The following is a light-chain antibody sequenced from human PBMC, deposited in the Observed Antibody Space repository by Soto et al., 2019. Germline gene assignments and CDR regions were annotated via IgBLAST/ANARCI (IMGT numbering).Light chain of an antibody. J-gene: IGLJ1*01. V-gene: IGLV1-44*01. CDR2: GND. CDR3: ATWDDSLSGYV. Sequence: QSVLTQPPSVSGTPGQRVTISCSGSSSNIGSDTVKWYQHLPGTAPKLLIHGNDQRPSGVPDRFSGSKSGTSASLAISGLQSEDEADYYCATWDDSLSGYVFGTGTKLTVL. CDR1: SSNIGSDT.